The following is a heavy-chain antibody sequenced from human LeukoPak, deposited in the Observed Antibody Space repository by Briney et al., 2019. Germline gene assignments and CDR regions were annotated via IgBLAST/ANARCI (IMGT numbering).Heavy chain of an antibody. D-gene: IGHD3-10*01. CDR3: ARDLCPSDYYYYMDV. CDR2: ISAYNGNT. CDR1: GYTFSNYG. Sequence: GASVKVSCKASGYTFSNYGISWVRQAPGQGLEWMAWISAYNGNTNYAQKFQGRVTMTTDTPTSTAYMELRSLRSDDTAVYYCARDLCPSDYYYYMDVWGKGTTVTVSS. V-gene: IGHV1-18*01. J-gene: IGHJ6*03.